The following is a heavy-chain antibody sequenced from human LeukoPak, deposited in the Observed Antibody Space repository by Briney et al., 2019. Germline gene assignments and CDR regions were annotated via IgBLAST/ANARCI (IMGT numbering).Heavy chain of an antibody. CDR3: ARDKDWGSDPYWYFDL. J-gene: IGHJ2*01. D-gene: IGHD7-27*01. V-gene: IGHV4-59*01. Sequence: SETLSLTCTVSGGSINSYYWSWIRQPPGKGLEWIGYIYYSGMTDYNPSLKSRVTISVDTSKNQFSLKLSSVTAADTAVYYCARDKDWGSDPYWYFDLWGRGTLVTVSS. CDR1: GGSINSYY. CDR2: IYYSGMT.